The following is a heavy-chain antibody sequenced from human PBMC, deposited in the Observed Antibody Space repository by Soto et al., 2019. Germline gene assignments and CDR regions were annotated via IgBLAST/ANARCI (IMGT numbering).Heavy chain of an antibody. D-gene: IGHD2-2*01. J-gene: IGHJ4*02. CDR2: ISGSGGST. Sequence: EVQLLESGGGLVQPGGSLRLSCAASGFTFSSYAMSWARQAPGKGLEWVSAISGSGGSTYYADSVKGRFTISRDNAKNTLYLQMNSLRAEDTVVYYCAKDGIVKYRLLTVLYWGQGTLVTVSS. CDR3: AKDGIVKYRLLTVLY. V-gene: IGHV3-23*01. CDR1: GFTFSSYA.